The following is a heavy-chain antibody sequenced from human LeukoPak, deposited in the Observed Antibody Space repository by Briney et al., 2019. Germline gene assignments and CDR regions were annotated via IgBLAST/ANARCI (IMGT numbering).Heavy chain of an antibody. CDR3: ARDKGYYGSGSPNWFDP. CDR1: GFTFSSYW. D-gene: IGHD3-10*01. Sequence: GSLRLSCAASGFTFSSYWMHWVRQAPGKGLVWVSRINSDGSSTSYADSVKGRFTISRDNAKNTLYLQMNSLRAEDTAVYYCARDKGYYGSGSPNWFDPWGQGTLVTVSS. V-gene: IGHV3-74*01. J-gene: IGHJ5*02. CDR2: INSDGSST.